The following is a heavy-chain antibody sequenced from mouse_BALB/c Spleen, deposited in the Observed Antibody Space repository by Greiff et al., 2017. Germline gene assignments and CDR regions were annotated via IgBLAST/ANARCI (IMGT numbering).Heavy chain of an antibody. CDR1: GFTFSSYA. J-gene: IGHJ2*01. V-gene: IGHV5-9-3*01. CDR2: ISSGGSYT. CDR3: ARHEPYFDY. Sequence: EVKVVESGGGLVKPGGSLKLSCAASGFTFSSYAMSWVRQTPEKRLEWVATISSGGSYTYYPDSVKGRFTISRDNAKNTLYLQMSSLRSEDTAMYYCARHEPYFDYWGQGTTLTVSS.